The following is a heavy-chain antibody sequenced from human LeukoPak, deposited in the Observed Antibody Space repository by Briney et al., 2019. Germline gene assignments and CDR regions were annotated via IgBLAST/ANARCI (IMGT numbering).Heavy chain of an antibody. D-gene: IGHD3-10*01. J-gene: IGHJ4*02. Sequence: PGGSLRLSCAASGXTFSSYSMNWVRQAPGKGLEWVSSISSSSSYIYYADSVKGRFTISRDNAKNSLYLQMNSLRAEDTAVYYCASSDYYGSGGAQDYWGQGTLVTVSS. V-gene: IGHV3-21*01. CDR1: GXTFSSYS. CDR2: ISSSSSYI. CDR3: ASSDYYGSGGAQDY.